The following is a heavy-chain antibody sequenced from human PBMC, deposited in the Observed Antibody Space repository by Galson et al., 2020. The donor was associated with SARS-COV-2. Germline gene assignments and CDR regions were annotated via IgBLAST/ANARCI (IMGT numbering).Heavy chain of an antibody. J-gene: IGHJ4*02. V-gene: IGHV3-21*01. D-gene: IGHD3-22*01. CDR1: GFTFSSYS. CDR2: ISSSSSYI. CDR3: ARGPHYYDSSGYYGLDY. Sequence: GSLRLSCAASGFTFSSYSMNWVRQAPGKGLEWVSSISSSSSYIYYADSVKGRFTISRDNAKNSLYLQMNSLRAEDTAVYYCARGPHYYDSSGYYGLDYWGQGTLVTVSS.